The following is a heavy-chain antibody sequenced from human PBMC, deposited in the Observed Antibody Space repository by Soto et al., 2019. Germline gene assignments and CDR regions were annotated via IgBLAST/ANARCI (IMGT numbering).Heavy chain of an antibody. D-gene: IGHD5-12*01. Sequence: PSETLSLTCTVSGGSISSYYWNWIRQSPGRGLEWIGFIYYTGSTNYNPSLKSRVTMSIDTSKNQFFLKPSSVTAADTAVYSFVTKGLRFVDNYFASWGQGSLVTVSS. J-gene: IGHJ5*01. CDR2: IYYTGST. V-gene: IGHV4-59*01. CDR3: VTKGLRFVDNYFAS. CDR1: GGSISSYY.